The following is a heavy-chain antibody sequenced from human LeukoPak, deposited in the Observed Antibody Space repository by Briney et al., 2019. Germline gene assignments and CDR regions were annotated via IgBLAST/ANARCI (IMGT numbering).Heavy chain of an antibody. V-gene: IGHV3-21*01. CDR2: ISRSSTYI. CDR3: ARDYSTGYGYFDWLYYYMDV. CDR1: GLTFSSYN. J-gene: IGHJ6*03. D-gene: IGHD3-9*01. Sequence: PGGSLRLSCAASGLTFSSYNMNWVRQAPGKGLEWVSSISRSSTYISYADSVKGRFTISRDSAKNSLYLQMNSLRAEDTAVYYCARDYSTGYGYFDWLYYYMDVWGKGTTVTVSS.